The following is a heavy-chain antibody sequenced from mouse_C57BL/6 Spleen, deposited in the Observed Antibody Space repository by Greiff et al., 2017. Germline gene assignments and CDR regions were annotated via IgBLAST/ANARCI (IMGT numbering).Heavy chain of an antibody. CDR2: IDPSDSET. CDR3: ARWYYYCSSYFVDY. Sequence: QVQLQQPGAELVRPGSSVKLSCKASGYTFTSYWMHWVKQRPIQGLEWIGNIDPSDSETHYNPKFKDKATLTVDKSSSPAYMQLSILTSEDSAFYYCARWYYYCSSYFVDYWGQGTTLTVSS. CDR1: GYTFTSYW. D-gene: IGHD1-1*01. V-gene: IGHV1-52*01. J-gene: IGHJ2*01.